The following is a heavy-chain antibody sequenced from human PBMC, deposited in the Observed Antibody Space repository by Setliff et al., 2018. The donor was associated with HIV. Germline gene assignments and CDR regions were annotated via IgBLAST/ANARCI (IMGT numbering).Heavy chain of an antibody. V-gene: IGHV4-34*01. Sequence: ETLSLTCAVYGGSFSGYYWSWIRQPPGKGLEWIGEINHSGSTNYNPSLKSRVTISVDTSKNQFSLKLSSVTAADTAVYYCATYADRESNRFDPWGQGILVTVSS. CDR3: ATYADRESNRFDP. CDR2: INHSGST. J-gene: IGHJ5*02. CDR1: GGSFSGYY. D-gene: IGHD3-10*01.